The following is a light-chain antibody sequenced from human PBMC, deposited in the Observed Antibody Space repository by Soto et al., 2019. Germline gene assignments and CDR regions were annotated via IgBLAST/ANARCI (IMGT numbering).Light chain of an antibody. Sequence: DIVTTPSPATLSESPGERVTLSCRASQSVSSNLAWYQQKPGQPPRLLIYDATSSATGIPSRFSGSGSGTDFTLTITSLQSEDFAVYFCKQYHDWPPLTFGGGNKVEIK. CDR2: DAT. CDR3: KQYHDWPPLT. J-gene: IGKJ4*01. V-gene: IGKV3D-15*01. CDR1: QSVSSN.